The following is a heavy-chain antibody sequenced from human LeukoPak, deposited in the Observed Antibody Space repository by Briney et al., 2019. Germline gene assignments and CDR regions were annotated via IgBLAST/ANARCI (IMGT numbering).Heavy chain of an antibody. J-gene: IGHJ5*02. V-gene: IGHV3-48*01. D-gene: IGHD2-2*01. Sequence: GGSLRLSCAASGFTFSTYTFNWVRQTPGKGLEWISYIGLDTNTIYYADSVKGRFTISRDNAKNSLFLQMNSLRAEDTAVYYCARDRLPGVNNWFDPWGQGTLVTVSS. CDR3: ARDRLPGVNNWFDP. CDR1: GFTFSTYT. CDR2: IGLDTNTI.